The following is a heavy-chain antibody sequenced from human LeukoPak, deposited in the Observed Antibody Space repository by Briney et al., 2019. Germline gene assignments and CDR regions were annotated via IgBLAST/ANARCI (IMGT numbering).Heavy chain of an antibody. V-gene: IGHV1-18*01. CDR3: ARESTSRNYPVGDFGY. CDR2: ISAYNGNT. Sequence: GASVKVSCKASGYTFTSYGISWVRQAPGQGLEWMGWISAYNGNTNYAQKLQGRVTMTTDTSTSTAYMELRSLRSDDTAVYYCARESTSRNYPVGDFGYWGQGTLVTVSS. J-gene: IGHJ4*02. CDR1: GYTFTSYG. D-gene: IGHD2-15*01.